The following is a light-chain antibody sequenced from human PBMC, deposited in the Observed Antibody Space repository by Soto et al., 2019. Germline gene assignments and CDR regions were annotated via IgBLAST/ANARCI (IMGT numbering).Light chain of an antibody. Sequence: QSALTQPASVSGSPGQSITISCTGTSSDIGSYNLVSWYQQHPGKAPKLMIYEGSKRPSGVSSRFSGSRSGNTASLTISGLQAEDEADYYCCSYAGDSTVFGGGTKLT. J-gene: IGLJ2*01. CDR1: SSDIGSYNL. V-gene: IGLV2-23*01. CDR3: CSYAGDSTV. CDR2: EGS.